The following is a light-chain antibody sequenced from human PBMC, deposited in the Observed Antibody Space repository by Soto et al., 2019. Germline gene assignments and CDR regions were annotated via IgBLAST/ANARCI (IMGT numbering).Light chain of an antibody. CDR3: QQYGSSPWT. Sequence: EIVLTQSPGTLSLSPGERATLSCRASQSVSSSYLAWYQHKHGQAPRPLIYGAYSRAIGIPDRFSGSGSGTDFTLTISRQEPEDFAVYYCQQYGSSPWTFGRGTKVEIK. V-gene: IGKV3-20*01. CDR1: QSVSSSY. J-gene: IGKJ1*01. CDR2: GAY.